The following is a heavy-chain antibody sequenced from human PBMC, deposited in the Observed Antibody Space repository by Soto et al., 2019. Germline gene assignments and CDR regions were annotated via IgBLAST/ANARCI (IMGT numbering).Heavy chain of an antibody. V-gene: IGHV3-30*03. Sequence: GGSLRLSCAASGFTFISYGMHWVLQAPCKGLEWVAVISYDGSNKYYADSVKGRFTISRDNSKNTLYLQMNSLRAEDTAVYYCARALITMVRGVIDCYYYGMDVWGQGTTVTVSS. CDR1: GFTFISYG. J-gene: IGHJ6*02. CDR3: ARALITMVRGVIDCYYYGMDV. D-gene: IGHD3-10*01. CDR2: ISYDGSNK.